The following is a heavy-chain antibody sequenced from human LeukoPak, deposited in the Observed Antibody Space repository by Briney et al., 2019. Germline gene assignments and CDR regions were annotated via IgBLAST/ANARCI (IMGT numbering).Heavy chain of an antibody. Sequence: KPSETLSLTCAASSYSISSGSYWGWIRQSPGKGLEWVGSIFHSGNSYYNPSPKSRLTMSVDTSKNQFSLKLTSVTAADTALYYCARVTYVDDMLYQYFDYWGQGILVTVSS. J-gene: IGHJ4*02. CDR2: IFHSGNS. CDR1: SYSISSGSY. V-gene: IGHV4-38-2*01. CDR3: ARVTYVDDMLYQYFDY. D-gene: IGHD4-17*01.